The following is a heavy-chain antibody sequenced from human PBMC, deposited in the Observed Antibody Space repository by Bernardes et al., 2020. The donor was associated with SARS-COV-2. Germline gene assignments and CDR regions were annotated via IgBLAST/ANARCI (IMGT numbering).Heavy chain of an antibody. V-gene: IGHV3-23*01. D-gene: IGHD1-1*01. CDR2: ISNYGGDIT. J-gene: IGHJ3*02. CDR1: GFTFRSYA. CDR3: AKGRSTTGVTRAFDM. Sequence: GGSLRLSCAASGFTFRSYAMTWVRQAPGKGLEWVAVISNYGGDITFYADSVKGRFTISRDNSKNMVFMQMDSLRADDTAIYYCAKGRSTTGVTRAFDMWGQGTMVTVSS.